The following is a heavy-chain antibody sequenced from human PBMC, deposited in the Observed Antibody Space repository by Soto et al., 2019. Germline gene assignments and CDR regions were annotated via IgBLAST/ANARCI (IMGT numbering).Heavy chain of an antibody. V-gene: IGHV3-23*01. Sequence: GGSLRLSCAAAGLTFSSYAMSWVRQAPGNGLEWVSAISGSGGSTYYADSVKGRFTISRDNSKNTLYLQMKSLRAEDTAVYYCAALYYDFWSGYRGGYFDYWGQGTLVTVSS. CDR1: GLTFSSYA. D-gene: IGHD3-3*01. CDR3: AALYYDFWSGYRGGYFDY. CDR2: ISGSGGST. J-gene: IGHJ4*02.